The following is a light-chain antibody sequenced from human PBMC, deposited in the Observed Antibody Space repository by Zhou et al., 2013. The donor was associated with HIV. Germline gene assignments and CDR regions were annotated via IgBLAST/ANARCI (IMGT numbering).Light chain of an antibody. V-gene: IGKV3-15*01. Sequence: EIVMTQSPATLSVSPGERATLSCRASQSVSSNLAWYQQKPGQAPRLLIYGVSTRATGIPARFSGSVSGTEFTLTISSLQSEDFAVYYCQQYSNWPLTFGGGAKVEIK. CDR2: GVS. CDR3: QQYSNWPLT. J-gene: IGKJ4*01. CDR1: QSVSSN.